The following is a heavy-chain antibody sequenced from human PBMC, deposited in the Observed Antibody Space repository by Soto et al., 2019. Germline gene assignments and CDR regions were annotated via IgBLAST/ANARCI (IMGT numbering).Heavy chain of an antibody. CDR2: IVVGSGHT. V-gene: IGHV1-58*02. Sequence: QMQLVQSGPEVKKPGTSVKVSCKASGFTFTSSAMQWVRQARGQRLEWIGWIVVGSGHTNYAQKFQERVTITRDMSTRTAYMELRSQRSEDTAVYYCAADSRYCSGGNCEDYWGQGTLVTVSS. CDR3: AADSRYCSGGNCEDY. J-gene: IGHJ4*02. CDR1: GFTFTSSA. D-gene: IGHD2-15*01.